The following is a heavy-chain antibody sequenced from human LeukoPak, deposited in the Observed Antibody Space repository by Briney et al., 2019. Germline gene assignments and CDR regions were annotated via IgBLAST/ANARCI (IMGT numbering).Heavy chain of an antibody. V-gene: IGHV3-74*01. CDR2: LAADGRGT. D-gene: IGHD2-8*02. CDR1: GFTFSRYA. CDR3: ARDGCTDPRTAYLDH. J-gene: IGHJ4*01. Sequence: GESLRLSCAVSGFTFSRYAMHCVRQTPRMGLVWVSRLAADGRGTNYAASVKGRFTTSRDNTKNTVYLQMSSLRAEDTAVYYWARDGCTDPRTAYLDHWGQGTLVTVSS.